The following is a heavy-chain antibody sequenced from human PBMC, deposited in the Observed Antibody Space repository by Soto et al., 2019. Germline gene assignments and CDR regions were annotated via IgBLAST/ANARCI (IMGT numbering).Heavy chain of an antibody. D-gene: IGHD2-15*01. CDR3: QAEDGIRDTVPVSAFLLNRSSDL. V-gene: IGHV3-30*03. Sequence: KGLEWVAMISHDGTEKYYADPVKGRFTISRDNSKNTLYLQMNSLRAEDTAVFFFQAEDGIRDTVPVSAFLLNRSSDL. J-gene: IGHJ2*01. CDR2: ISHDGTEK.